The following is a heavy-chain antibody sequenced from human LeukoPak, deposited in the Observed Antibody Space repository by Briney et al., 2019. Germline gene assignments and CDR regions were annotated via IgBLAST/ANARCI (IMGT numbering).Heavy chain of an antibody. Sequence: ASVKVSCKASGYTFTGYYIHWVRQAPGQGLEWMGRINPNSGGTNYAQKFQGRVTMTRDTSISTAYMELSRLSSDDTAVHYCARQISTGEVDYWGQGTLVTVSS. J-gene: IGHJ4*02. V-gene: IGHV1-2*06. CDR3: ARQISTGEVDY. CDR2: INPNSGGT. CDR1: GYTFTGYY. D-gene: IGHD7-27*01.